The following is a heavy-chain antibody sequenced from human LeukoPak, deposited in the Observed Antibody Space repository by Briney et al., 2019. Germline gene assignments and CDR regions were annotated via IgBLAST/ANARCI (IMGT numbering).Heavy chain of an antibody. J-gene: IGHJ4*02. CDR3: AREPGIAVAGTSWEDY. V-gene: IGHV3-30*19. CDR1: GFTFRSYG. D-gene: IGHD6-19*01. CDR2: IWYDGSNK. Sequence: GGSLRLSCAASGFTFRSYGMHWVRQAPGKGLECVAVIWYDGSNKYYADSVKGRFTISRDNSKNTLYLQMNSLRAEDTAVYYCAREPGIAVAGTSWEDYWGQGTLVTVSS.